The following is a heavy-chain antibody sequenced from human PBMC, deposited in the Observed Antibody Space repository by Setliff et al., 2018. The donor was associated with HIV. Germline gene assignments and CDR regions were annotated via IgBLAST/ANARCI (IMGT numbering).Heavy chain of an antibody. J-gene: IGHJ4*02. CDR2: INHSGST. CDR3: ARQMPGVRGVIVASIDY. CDR1: NGSFSGYY. Sequence: SETLSLTCAVYNGSFSGYYWTWIRQPPGKGLEWIGEINHSGSTNYSPSLKSRVTISVDTSKNYFSLKLSYVTAADTAVYYCARQMPGVRGVIVASIDYWGQGTLVTVSS. V-gene: IGHV4-34*01. D-gene: IGHD3-10*01.